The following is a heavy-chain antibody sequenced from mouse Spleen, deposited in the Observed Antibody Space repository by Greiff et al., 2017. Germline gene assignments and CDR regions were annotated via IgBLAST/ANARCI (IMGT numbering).Heavy chain of an antibody. V-gene: IGHV1-42*01. Sequence: EVKLMESGPELVKPGASVKISCKASGYSFTGYYMNWVKQSPEKSLEWSGEINPSTGGTTYNQKFKAKATLTVDKSSSTAYMQLKSLTSEDSAVYYCARSYGNYVKDYFDYWGQGTTLTVSS. CDR3: ARSYGNYVKDYFDY. CDR1: GYSFTGYY. J-gene: IGHJ2*01. D-gene: IGHD2-1*01. CDR2: INPSTGGT.